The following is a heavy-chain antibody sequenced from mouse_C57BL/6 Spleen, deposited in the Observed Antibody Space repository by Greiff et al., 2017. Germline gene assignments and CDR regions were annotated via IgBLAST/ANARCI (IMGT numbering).Heavy chain of an antibody. V-gene: IGHV1-80*01. Sequence: QVQLQQSGAELVKPGASVKISCKASGYAFSSYWMNWVKQRPGKGLEWIGQIYPGDGATNYNGKFKGKATLTADKSSSTAYMQLSSLTSEDSAVYFCARRELLEAMDDWGQGTSVTVSS. CDR3: ARRELLEAMDD. D-gene: IGHD2-12*01. CDR2: IYPGDGAT. J-gene: IGHJ4*01. CDR1: GYAFSSYW.